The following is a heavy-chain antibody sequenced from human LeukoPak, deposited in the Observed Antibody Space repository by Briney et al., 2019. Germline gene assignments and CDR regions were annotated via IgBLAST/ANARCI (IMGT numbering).Heavy chain of an antibody. D-gene: IGHD6-13*01. CDR3: ARAAAAGTFDY. Sequence: GGSLRLSCAASGFTFSSYSMNWVRQAPGKGLEWVSSISSSSSYIYYADSAKGRFTISRDNAKNSLYLQMNSLRAEDTAVYYCARAAAAGTFDYWGREPWSPSPQ. J-gene: IGHJ4*02. CDR2: ISSSSSYI. V-gene: IGHV3-21*01. CDR1: GFTFSSYS.